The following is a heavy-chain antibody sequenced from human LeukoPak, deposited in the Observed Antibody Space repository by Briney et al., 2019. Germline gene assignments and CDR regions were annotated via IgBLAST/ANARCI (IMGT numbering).Heavy chain of an antibody. J-gene: IGHJ3*02. V-gene: IGHV3-21*01. Sequence: GRSLRLSCAASGFTFDDYAMHWVRQAPGKGLEWVSSISSSSSYIYYADSVKGRFTISRDNAKNSLYLQMNSLRAEDTAVYYCARDREDIVLMVYASAFDIWGQGTMVTVSS. CDR1: GFTFDDYA. CDR2: ISSSSSYI. CDR3: ARDREDIVLMVYASAFDI. D-gene: IGHD2-8*01.